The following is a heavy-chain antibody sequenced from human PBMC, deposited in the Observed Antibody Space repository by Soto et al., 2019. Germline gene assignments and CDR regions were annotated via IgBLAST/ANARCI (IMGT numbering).Heavy chain of an antibody. D-gene: IGHD3-10*01. CDR3: ARQGFGPLHCLVDV. CDR1: GGSISSYY. J-gene: IGHJ6*02. V-gene: IGHV4-59*08. CDR2: VHHSWGS. Sequence: QVQLQESGPGLVKPSETLSLSCTVSGGSISSYYWSWFLQSPGKRMEWIGYVHHSWGSSYNPSLQSRVAISLDTSKSQFSLKVTSVTATDTAVYYCARQGFGPLHCLVDVWGQGTTVTVSS.